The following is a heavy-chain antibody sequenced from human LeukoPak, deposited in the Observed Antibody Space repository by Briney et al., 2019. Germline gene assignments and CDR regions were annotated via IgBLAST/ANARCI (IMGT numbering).Heavy chain of an antibody. CDR2: LSGSGIRT. D-gene: IGHD5-18*01. Sequence: GGALRLSCAASGFPFSNNAMTWVRQAPGKGLEGVSALSGSGIRTYYADSVKGRFTISRDNSNNTLFLQMNSLRADDTAVYYCALDRGYSSGTRAWGQGTLVTVSS. CDR3: ALDRGYSSGTRA. CDR1: GFPFSNNA. J-gene: IGHJ5*02. V-gene: IGHV3-23*01.